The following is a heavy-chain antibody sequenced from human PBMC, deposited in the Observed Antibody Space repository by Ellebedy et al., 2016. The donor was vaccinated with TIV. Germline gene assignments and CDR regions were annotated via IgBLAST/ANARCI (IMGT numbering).Heavy chain of an antibody. Sequence: SETLSLXXTVSGGSISSDHYYWTWIRQPPGKGQDGIGYIYYSGSAYYNPSLKSRLTMSVDTSKNQFSLKLSSVTDADTAVYYCARAVWFGEFGLDYWGQGTLVTVSS. CDR2: IYYSGSA. CDR3: ARAVWFGEFGLDY. V-gene: IGHV4-30-4*01. J-gene: IGHJ4*02. CDR1: GGSISSDHYY. D-gene: IGHD3-10*01.